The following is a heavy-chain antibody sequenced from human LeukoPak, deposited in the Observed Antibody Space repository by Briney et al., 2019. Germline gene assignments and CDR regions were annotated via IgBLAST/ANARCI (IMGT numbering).Heavy chain of an antibody. CDR1: GFTFSDSA. CDR3: TRHGGRDYYDSSEDAFDI. V-gene: IGHV3-73*01. CDR2: IRSKAHSYAT. J-gene: IGHJ3*02. D-gene: IGHD3-22*01. Sequence: GGSLRLSCAASGFTFSDSAIHWVRQASGKGLEWVGRIRSKAHSYATAYAASVKGRFTISRDDSKNTAYLQMNSLKTEDTAVYYCTRHGGRDYYDSSEDAFDIWGQGTMVIVSS.